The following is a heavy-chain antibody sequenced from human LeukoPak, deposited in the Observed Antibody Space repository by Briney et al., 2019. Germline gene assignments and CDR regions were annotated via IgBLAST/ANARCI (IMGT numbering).Heavy chain of an antibody. Sequence: PGGSLRLSCVTSGFTFFTHPMNWVRLAPGKGLEWVSYISISGSTMYYADSVRGRFTISRDNAKNSVFLQMDSLRADDTAVYYCVRDRFDYALDYWGQGALVTVSS. CDR3: VRDRFDYALDY. V-gene: IGHV3-48*03. CDR2: ISISGSTM. J-gene: IGHJ4*02. CDR1: GFTFFTHP. D-gene: IGHD4-17*01.